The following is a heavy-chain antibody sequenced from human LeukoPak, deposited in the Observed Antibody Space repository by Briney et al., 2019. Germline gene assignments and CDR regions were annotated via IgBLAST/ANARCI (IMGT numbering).Heavy chain of an antibody. D-gene: IGHD3-22*01. CDR2: IYYSGST. J-gene: IGHJ4*02. CDR1: GGSVSGYY. V-gene: IGHV4-59*02. CDR3: AREHDGSGL. Sequence: SETLSLTCLVSGGSVSGYYWSWVRQPPGKGLEWIGYIYYSGSTIYNPSLKSRVTISIDMSKNQFSLKLTSVTAADTAVYYCAREHDGSGLWGQGTLVTVSS.